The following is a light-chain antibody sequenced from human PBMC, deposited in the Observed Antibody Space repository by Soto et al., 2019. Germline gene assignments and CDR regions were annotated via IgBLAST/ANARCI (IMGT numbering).Light chain of an antibody. CDR2: AAS. CDR3: QQYNNWPSWT. Sequence: DIQMTQSPSSVSASVGDRVTITCRASQGISNWLVWYQQKPGKAPKLLIYAASSLESGTPSRFSGRRSGTQFTLTINGLQPDDFATYYCQQYNNWPSWTFGQGTKVDI. CDR1: QGISNW. V-gene: IGKV1-12*02. J-gene: IGKJ1*01.